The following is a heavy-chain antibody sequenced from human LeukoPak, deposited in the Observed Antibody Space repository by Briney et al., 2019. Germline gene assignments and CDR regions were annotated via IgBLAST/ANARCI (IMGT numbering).Heavy chain of an antibody. CDR3: ARESYSSSWDRHYFDY. CDR1: GFTFSSYS. D-gene: IGHD6-13*01. J-gene: IGHJ4*02. Sequence: GGSLRLSCAASGFTFSSYSMNWVRQAPGKGLEWVSSISSSSSYIYYADSVKGRFTISRDNAKNSLYLQMNSLRAEDTAVYYCARESYSSSWDRHYFDYWGQGPLVTVSS. CDR2: ISSSSSYI. V-gene: IGHV3-21*01.